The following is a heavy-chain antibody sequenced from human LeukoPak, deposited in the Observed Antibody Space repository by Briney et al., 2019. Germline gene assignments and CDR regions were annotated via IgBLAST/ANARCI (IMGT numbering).Heavy chain of an antibody. CDR1: GFTFSSYS. V-gene: IGHV3-21*01. J-gene: IGHJ4*02. D-gene: IGHD2-2*01. Sequence: GGSLRLSCAASGFTFSSYSMNWVRQAPGKGLEWVSSISSSSSYIYYADSVKGRFTISRDNAKNSLYLQMNSLRAEDTAVYYCARDPVKGSRGRVYWGQGTLVTVSS. CDR2: ISSSSSYI. CDR3: ARDPVKGSRGRVY.